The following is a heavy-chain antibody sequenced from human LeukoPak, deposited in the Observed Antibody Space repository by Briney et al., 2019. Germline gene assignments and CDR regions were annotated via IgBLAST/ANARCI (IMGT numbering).Heavy chain of an antibody. CDR3: ARVLSSSSKVFDC. D-gene: IGHD6-6*01. CDR2: IYYSGNT. V-gene: IGHV4-59*01. J-gene: IGHJ4*02. CDR1: GGSISSYY. Sequence: PSETLSLTCNVSGGSISSYYWSWIRQPPGKGLEWIGDIYYSGNTNYNTSLKSRVTMSVDRPKNQFSLKVTSVTTADTAVYYCARVLSSSSKVFDCGGEGTLVTVSS.